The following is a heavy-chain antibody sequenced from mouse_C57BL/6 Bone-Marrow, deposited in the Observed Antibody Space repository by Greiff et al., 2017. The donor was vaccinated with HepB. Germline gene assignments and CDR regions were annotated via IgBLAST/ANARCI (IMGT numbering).Heavy chain of an antibody. CDR2: IYPGSGST. CDR1: GYTFTSYW. D-gene: IGHD1-1*01. Sequence: VQLQQPGAELVKPGASVKMSCKASGYTFTSYWITWVKQRPGQGLEWIGDIYPGSGSTNYNEKFKSKATLTVDTSSSTAYMKLSSLTSEDAAVYYCARDYCNDFWYVDVWGTGTTVTVSS. V-gene: IGHV1-55*01. J-gene: IGHJ1*03. CDR3: ARDYCNDFWYVDV.